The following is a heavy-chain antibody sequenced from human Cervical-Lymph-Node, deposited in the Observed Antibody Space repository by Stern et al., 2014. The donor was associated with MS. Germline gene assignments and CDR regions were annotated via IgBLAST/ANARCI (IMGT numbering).Heavy chain of an antibody. D-gene: IGHD2-21*01. V-gene: IGHV2-70*01. Sequence: QVTLRESGPALVKPTQTLTLTCTFSGFSISTTGMCLSWIRQPPGKALEWLALLDWDGDKYYSTALKTRLTISKDTSKSQVVLTMTNMAPLDTATYFCVRAREGYYFDYWGQGIPVTVSS. J-gene: IGHJ4*02. CDR3: VRAREGYYFDY. CDR2: LDWDGDK. CDR1: GFSISTTGMC.